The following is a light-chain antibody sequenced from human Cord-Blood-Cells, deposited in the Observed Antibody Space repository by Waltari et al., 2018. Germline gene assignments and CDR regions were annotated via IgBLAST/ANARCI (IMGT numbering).Light chain of an antibody. Sequence: DIQMTQSPSSLSASVGDRVTITCRASQSISSYLNWYQQKPGKAPTLLIYAASSLQSGVPSRFSGSGSGTDFTLTISSLQPEDFATYYCQQSYSTHYTFGQGTKLEIK. CDR1: QSISSY. CDR3: QQSYSTHYT. CDR2: AAS. V-gene: IGKV1-39*01. J-gene: IGKJ2*01.